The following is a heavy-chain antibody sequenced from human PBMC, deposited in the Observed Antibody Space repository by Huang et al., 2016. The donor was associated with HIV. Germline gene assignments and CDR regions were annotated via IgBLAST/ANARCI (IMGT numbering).Heavy chain of an antibody. J-gene: IGHJ4*02. V-gene: IGHV3-74*01. CDR2: INSDGSST. CDR3: ARDPRIQSWLNFFDY. CDR1: GFSISSYW. Sequence: EVQLVESAGGLVQPGGSLRLSCAASGFSISSYWMHWVRQAPVKGLVWVSRINSDGSSTSYAASVKGRFTISRDNAKNTLYLQMNGLRAEDTAVYYCARDPRIQSWLNFFDYWGQGTLVSVSS. D-gene: IGHD3-22*01.